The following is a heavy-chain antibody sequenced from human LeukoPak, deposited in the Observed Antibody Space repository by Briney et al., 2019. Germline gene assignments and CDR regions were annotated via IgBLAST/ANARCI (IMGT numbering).Heavy chain of an antibody. D-gene: IGHD2-15*01. V-gene: IGHV4-34*08. CDR2: VNDRGTT. CDR3: ATRRGGPYPYYFDH. CDR1: GFTFSSYS. Sequence: GSLRLSCAASGFTFSSYSMNWVRQAPGKGLEWIGEVNDRGTTNYNPNLKSRVTISVVTSSNQFSLRLTSVTAADTAIYFCATRRGGPYPYYFDHWDQGALVTVSS. J-gene: IGHJ4*02.